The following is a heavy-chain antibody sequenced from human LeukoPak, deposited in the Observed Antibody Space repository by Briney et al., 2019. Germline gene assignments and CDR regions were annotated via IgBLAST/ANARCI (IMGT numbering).Heavy chain of an antibody. CDR1: GFTFSSHA. V-gene: IGHV3-23*01. Sequence: PGGSLRLSCAASGFTFSSHAMSWVRQAPGKGLEWVSGISGSGGSTYLADSVKGRFTISRDNSKNTLYLQMNSLRAEDTAVYYCNRLRLLSSPTSRFDPWGQGTLVTVSS. CDR3: NRLRLLSSPTSRFDP. D-gene: IGHD3-3*01. J-gene: IGHJ5*02. CDR2: ISGSGGST.